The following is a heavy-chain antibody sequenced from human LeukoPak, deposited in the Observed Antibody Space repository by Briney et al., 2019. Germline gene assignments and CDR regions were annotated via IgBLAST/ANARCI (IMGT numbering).Heavy chain of an antibody. CDR1: GFTFSSYW. CDR3: ARVGLALGYCSSTSCLADY. CDR2: ISSGSSYI. J-gene: IGHJ4*02. V-gene: IGHV3-21*01. Sequence: GGSLRLSCAASGFTFSSYWMHWVRQAPGKGLEWVSSISSGSSYIYYADSVKGRFTISRDNAKNSLYLQMNSLRAEDTAVYYCARVGLALGYCSSTSCLADYWGQGTLVTVSS. D-gene: IGHD2-2*01.